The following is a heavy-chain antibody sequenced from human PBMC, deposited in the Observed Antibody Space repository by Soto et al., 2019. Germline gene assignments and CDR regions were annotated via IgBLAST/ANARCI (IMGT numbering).Heavy chain of an antibody. CDR2: IIPIFGTA. Sequence: SVKVSCKASGGTFSSYAISWVRQAPGQGLEWMGGIIPIFGTANYAQKFQGRVTITADESTSTAYMELSSLRSEDTAVYYCARGWTAMVTHDPFDIWGQGTMVTVSS. CDR3: ARGWTAMVTHDPFDI. J-gene: IGHJ3*02. D-gene: IGHD5-18*01. V-gene: IGHV1-69*13. CDR1: GGTFSSYA.